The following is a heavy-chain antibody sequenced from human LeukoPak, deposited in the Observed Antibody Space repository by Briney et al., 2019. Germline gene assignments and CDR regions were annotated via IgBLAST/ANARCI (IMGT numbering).Heavy chain of an antibody. CDR2: INHSGST. D-gene: IGHD5-12*01. CDR3: ARGRGSPRILKSYFDY. V-gene: IGHV4-34*01. CDR1: GGSFSGYY. J-gene: IGHJ4*02. Sequence: SETLSLTCAVYGGSFSGYYWSWIRQPPGKGLEWIGEINHSGSTNYNPSLKSRVTISVDTSKNQFSLKLSSVTAADTAVYYCARGRGSPRILKSYFDYWGQGTLVTVPS.